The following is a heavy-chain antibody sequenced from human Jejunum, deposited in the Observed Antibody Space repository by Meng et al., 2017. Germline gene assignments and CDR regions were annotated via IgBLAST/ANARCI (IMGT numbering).Heavy chain of an antibody. J-gene: IGHJ4*02. CDR1: VCTFSDYY. Sequence: SLKISRASSVCTFSDYYMSWIRQAPGKVLEWVSYISSGGSTIYYADSVKGRFTISRDNAKDSLYLQMNSLRAEDTALYYCARDSARYNYGWFLDYWGQGDLVTVSS. CDR2: ISSGGSTI. D-gene: IGHD5-18*01. V-gene: IGHV3-11*01. CDR3: ARDSARYNYGWFLDY.